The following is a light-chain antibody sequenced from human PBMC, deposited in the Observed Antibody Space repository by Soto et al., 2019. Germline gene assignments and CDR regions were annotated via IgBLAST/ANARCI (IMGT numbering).Light chain of an antibody. V-gene: IGLV2-14*03. J-gene: IGLJ2*01. Sequence: QSVLTQPASVSGSPGQSITISCTGTSSDVGGYNYVSWYQQHPGKAPKLMIYDVNNRPSGVSNRFSGSKSGNTASLTISGLQAEDEADYYCNSYTSSTTVVFGGGTKVTVL. CDR3: NSYTSSTTVV. CDR2: DVN. CDR1: SSDVGGYNY.